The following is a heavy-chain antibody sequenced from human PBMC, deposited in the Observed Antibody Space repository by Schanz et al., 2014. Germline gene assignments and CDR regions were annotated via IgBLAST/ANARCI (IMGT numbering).Heavy chain of an antibody. D-gene: IGHD3-9*01. CDR1: GFTFSSYA. CDR2: ISGGGGTT. V-gene: IGHV3-23*04. Sequence: EVQLVQSGGGLVQPGGSLRLSCAASGFTFSSYAMSWVRQAPGKGLEWVSAISGGGGTTYYADSVKGWFTISRDNSKNTLYLQMSSLRADDTAVYYCAKAADWPVTRFDPWGQGTLVTVSS. CDR3: AKAADWPVTRFDP. J-gene: IGHJ5*02.